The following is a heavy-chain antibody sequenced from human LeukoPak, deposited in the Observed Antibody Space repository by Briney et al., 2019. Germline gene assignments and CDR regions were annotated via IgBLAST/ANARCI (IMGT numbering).Heavy chain of an antibody. J-gene: IGHJ5*02. D-gene: IGHD3-22*01. Sequence: ASVKVSCKASGGTFSSYAISWVRQAPGQGLEWMGGIIPIFGTANYAQKFQGRVTITADKSTSTAYMELSSLRSEDTAVYYCARESYDSSGYSRSSSWFDPWGQGTLVTVSS. V-gene: IGHV1-69*06. CDR3: ARESYDSSGYSRSSSWFDP. CDR2: IIPIFGTA. CDR1: GGTFSSYA.